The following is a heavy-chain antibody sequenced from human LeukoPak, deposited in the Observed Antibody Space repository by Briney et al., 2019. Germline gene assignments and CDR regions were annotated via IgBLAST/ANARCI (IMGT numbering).Heavy chain of an antibody. D-gene: IGHD3-22*01. CDR2: INPNSGGT. CDR1: GYTFTSYA. Sequence: ASVKVSCKASGYTFTSYAMNWVRQAPGQGLEWMGWINPNSGGTNYAQKFQGRVTMTRDTSISTAYMELSRLRSDDTAVYYCARENYYDSRDRISEVGAFDIWGQGTMVTVSS. CDR3: ARENYYDSRDRISEVGAFDI. V-gene: IGHV1-2*02. J-gene: IGHJ3*02.